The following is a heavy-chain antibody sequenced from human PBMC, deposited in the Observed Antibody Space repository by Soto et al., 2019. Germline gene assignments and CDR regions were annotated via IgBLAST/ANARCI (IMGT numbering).Heavy chain of an antibody. Sequence: GGSLRLSCAASGFTFSSYGMHWVRQAPGKGLEWVAVISYDGSNKYYADSVKGRFTISRDNSKNTLYLQMNSLRAEDTAVYYCAKGKFWGELPHRQSNVGRQAKYYYYGMDVWGQGTTVTVSS. CDR2: ISYDGSNK. D-gene: IGHD3-3*01. J-gene: IGHJ6*02. CDR1: GFTFSSYG. CDR3: AKGKFWGELPHRQSNVGRQAKYYYYGMDV. V-gene: IGHV3-30*18.